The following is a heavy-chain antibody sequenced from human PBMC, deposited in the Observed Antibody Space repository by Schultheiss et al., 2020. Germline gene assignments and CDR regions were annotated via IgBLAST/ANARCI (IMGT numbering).Heavy chain of an antibody. D-gene: IGHD6-19*01. CDR1: GGSISSYY. CDR3: ARVRSPGYSSGWLPGDWFDP. Sequence: SETLSLTCTVSGGSISSYYWSWIRQPAGKGLEWIGRIYTSGSTNYNPSLKSRVTMSVDTSKNQFSLKLSSVTAADTAVYYCARVRSPGYSSGWLPGDWFDPWGQGTLVTVSS. J-gene: IGHJ5*02. V-gene: IGHV4-4*07. CDR2: IYTSGST.